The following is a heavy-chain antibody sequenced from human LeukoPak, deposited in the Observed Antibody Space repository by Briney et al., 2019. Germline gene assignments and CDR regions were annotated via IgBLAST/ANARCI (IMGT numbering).Heavy chain of an antibody. V-gene: IGHV4-34*01. Sequence: SETLSLTCAVYGGSFNGYYWTWIRQPPGKGLEWIGEINQSGVTNYNPSLKSRVSISVDTSKMHSSLKLTSVTAADTAVYYCARGGDYDYYYYGMDVWGQGTTVTVSS. D-gene: IGHD4-17*01. J-gene: IGHJ6*02. CDR3: ARGGDYDYYYYGMDV. CDR2: INQSGVT. CDR1: GGSFNGYY.